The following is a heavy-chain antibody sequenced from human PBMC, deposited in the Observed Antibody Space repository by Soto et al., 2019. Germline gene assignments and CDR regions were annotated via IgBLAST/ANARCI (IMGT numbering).Heavy chain of an antibody. CDR3: AKDFSGYSSSWYSFGFDY. D-gene: IGHD6-13*01. J-gene: IGHJ4*02. V-gene: IGHV3-23*01. Sequence: PGGSLRLSCAASGFTFSSYAMSWVRRAPGKGLEWVSAISGSGGSTYYADSVKGRFTISRDNSKNTLYLQMNSLRAEDTAVYYCAKDFSGYSSSWYSFGFDYWGQGTLVTVSS. CDR2: ISGSGGST. CDR1: GFTFSSYA.